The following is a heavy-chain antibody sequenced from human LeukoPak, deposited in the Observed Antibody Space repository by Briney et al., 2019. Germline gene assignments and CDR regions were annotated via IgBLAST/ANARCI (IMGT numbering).Heavy chain of an antibody. D-gene: IGHD3-10*01. J-gene: IGHJ3*02. CDR1: GFTVSSNY. V-gene: IGHV3-53*01. CDR3: ARDFVVNYGWGAFDI. Sequence: PGGSLRLSCAASGFTVSSNYMSWVRQAPGKGLEWVSVIYTGGSTYYADSVKGRFTISRDNSKNPLYLQMNSLRAEDTALYYCARDFVVNYGWGAFDIWGQGTMLTVSS. CDR2: IYTGGST.